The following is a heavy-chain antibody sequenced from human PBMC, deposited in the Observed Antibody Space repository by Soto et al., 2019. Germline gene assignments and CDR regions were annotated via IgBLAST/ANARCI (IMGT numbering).Heavy chain of an antibody. CDR3: ARPGSRALYYYYYGMDV. Sequence: SETLSLTCAVYGGSFSGYYWSWIRQPPGKGLEWIGEINHSGSTNYNPSLKSRATISVDTSKNQFSLKLSSVTAADTAVYYCARPGSRALYYYYYGMDVWGQGTTVTVSS. CDR2: INHSGST. CDR1: GGSFSGYY. V-gene: IGHV4-34*01. J-gene: IGHJ6*02. D-gene: IGHD1-26*01.